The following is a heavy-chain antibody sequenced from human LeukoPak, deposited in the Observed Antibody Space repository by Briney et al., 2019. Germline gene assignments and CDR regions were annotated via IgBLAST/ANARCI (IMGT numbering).Heavy chain of an antibody. CDR3: ARGYYDSSGYYVRDFDY. CDR1: GYTFTSYY. D-gene: IGHD3-22*01. CDR2: INPSGGST. V-gene: IGHV1-46*01. Sequence: ASVKVSCKASGYTFTSYYMHWVRQAPGEGLEWMGIINPSGGSTSYAQKFQGRVTMTTDTSTSTAYMELRSLRSDDTAVYYCARGYYDSSGYYVRDFDYWGQGTLVTVSS. J-gene: IGHJ4*02.